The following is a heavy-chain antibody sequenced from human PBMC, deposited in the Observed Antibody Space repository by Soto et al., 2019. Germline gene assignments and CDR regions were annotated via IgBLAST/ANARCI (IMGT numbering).Heavy chain of an antibody. CDR2: IYWDDHK. Sequence: QITLKESGPTLVKPTQTRTLTCTFSGFSLSTSGVGVGWIRQPPGKALEWLTFIYWDDHKRHSPCLKSRRTITNDPPKHQMVLAMTSMDPVDTATSFCARLVVARITSDFHSWAPGTLVTVSS. J-gene: IGHJ4*02. V-gene: IGHV2-5*02. CDR3: ARLVVARITSDFHS. D-gene: IGHD2-15*01. CDR1: GFSLSTSGVG.